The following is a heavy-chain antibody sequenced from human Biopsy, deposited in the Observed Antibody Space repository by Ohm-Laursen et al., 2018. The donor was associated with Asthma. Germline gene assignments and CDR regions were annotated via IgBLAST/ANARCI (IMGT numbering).Heavy chain of an antibody. J-gene: IGHJ3*02. Sequence: SSVKVSCKSSGYTFTSYAMHWVRQAPGQRLEWMGWINAGNGHTKYSQKFQGRVTITRDTSASTAYMELSSLRSEDTAVYYCGRTYYDFLTGQVNDAFDIWGQGTMVTVSS. D-gene: IGHD3-9*01. CDR2: INAGNGHT. CDR3: GRTYYDFLTGQVNDAFDI. CDR1: GYTFTSYA. V-gene: IGHV1-3*01.